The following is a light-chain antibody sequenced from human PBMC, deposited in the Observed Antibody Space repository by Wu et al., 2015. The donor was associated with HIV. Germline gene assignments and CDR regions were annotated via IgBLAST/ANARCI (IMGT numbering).Light chain of an antibody. CDR3: QQYGRSPFT. V-gene: IGKV3-20*01. Sequence: EIVLTQSPGTLSLSPGERATLSCRASQSVSGSFLAWYRQKPGQAPRLLIYGASSRATGIPDWFSGSGSGTDFTLTISRLDPEDFAVYYCQQYGRSPFTFGQGTKLEIK. J-gene: IGKJ2*01. CDR1: QSVSGSF. CDR2: GAS.